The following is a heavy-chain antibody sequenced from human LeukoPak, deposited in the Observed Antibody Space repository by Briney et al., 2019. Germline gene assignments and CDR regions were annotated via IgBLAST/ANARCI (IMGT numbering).Heavy chain of an antibody. CDR3: ARDDGYCSSTSCYLYFQH. V-gene: IGHV1-8*01. CDR1: GYTFTSYD. J-gene: IGHJ1*01. CDR2: MNPNSGNT. D-gene: IGHD2-2*01. Sequence: ASVKVSCKASGYTFTSYDINWVRQATGQGLEWMGWMNPNSGNTGYAQKFQGRVTMTRDTSISTAYMELSRLRSDDTAVYYCARDDGYCSSTSCYLYFQHWGQGTLVTVSS.